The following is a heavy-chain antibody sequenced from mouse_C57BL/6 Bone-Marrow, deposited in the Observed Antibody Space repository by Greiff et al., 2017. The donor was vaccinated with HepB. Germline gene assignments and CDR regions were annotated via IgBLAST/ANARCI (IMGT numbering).Heavy chain of an antibody. CDR1: GFNIKDDY. CDR2: IDPENGDT. J-gene: IGHJ2*01. CDR3: TTGKVPLDY. V-gene: IGHV14-4*01. D-gene: IGHD2-1*01. Sequence: VQLQQSGAELVRPGASVKLSCTASGFNIKDDYMHWVKQRPEQGLEWIGWIDPENGDTEYASKFQGKATITADTSSNTAYLQLSSLTSEDTAVYYCTTGKVPLDYRGQGTTLTVSS.